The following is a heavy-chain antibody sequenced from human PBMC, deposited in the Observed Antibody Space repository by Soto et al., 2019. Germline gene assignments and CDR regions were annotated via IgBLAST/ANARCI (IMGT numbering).Heavy chain of an antibody. D-gene: IGHD1-26*01. CDR3: ARGGAGGSHFGPGGVLDY. V-gene: IGHV3-11*06. CDR1: GFTFSDYY. Sequence: QVQLVESGGGLVKPGGSLRLSCAASGFTFSDYYMSWIRQAPGKGLEWVSYISSSSSYTNYADSVKGRFTISRDNAKNALYVQVNRLRAEDTAVYYWARGGAGGSHFGPGGVLDYWGQGTLVTVSS. J-gene: IGHJ4*02. CDR2: ISSSSSYT.